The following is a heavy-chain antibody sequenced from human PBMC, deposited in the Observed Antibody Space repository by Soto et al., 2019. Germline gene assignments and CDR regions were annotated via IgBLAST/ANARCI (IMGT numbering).Heavy chain of an antibody. D-gene: IGHD6-13*01. CDR1: GGSISSSSYY. CDR3: ARHRGPYSSSWYRARWFDP. V-gene: IGHV4-39*01. J-gene: IGHJ5*02. Sequence: ETLSLTCTVSGGSISSSSYYWGWIRQPPGKGLEWIGSIYYSGSTYYNPSLKSRVTISVDTSKNQFSLKLSSVTAADTAVYYCARHRGPYSSSWYRARWFDPWGQGTLVTVSS. CDR2: IYYSGST.